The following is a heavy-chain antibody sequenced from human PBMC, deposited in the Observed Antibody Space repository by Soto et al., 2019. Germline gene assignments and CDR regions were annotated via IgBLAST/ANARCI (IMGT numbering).Heavy chain of an antibody. J-gene: IGHJ4*02. CDR3: ARHPTIAELMVYATHYFDH. V-gene: IGHV4-39*01. CDR1: GGTINITTDD. D-gene: IGHD2-8*01. CDR2: IYYTGST. Sequence: SLPHPHTSTVSGGTINITTDDGAWIHQPPGKGLEWIGSIYYTGSTHYNPALKSRVTISVDTSKNQFSLKLSSVTAADTAVYYCARHPTIAELMVYATHYFDHWGQGTLVTVSS.